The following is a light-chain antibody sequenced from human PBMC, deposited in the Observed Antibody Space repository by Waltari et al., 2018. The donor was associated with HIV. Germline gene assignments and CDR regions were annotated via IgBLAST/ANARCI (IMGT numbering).Light chain of an antibody. CDR2: DVS. V-gene: IGLV2-11*01. Sequence: QSALTQPRSVSGSPGQSVSISCTGTSSDVGSYDYVSWSQQHPGKAPKLIIFDVSKRPSGVPDRFSGSKSDNTASLTISGLQAEDEADYYCCSYAGSDTFVLFGGGTKLTIL. CDR1: SSDVGSYDY. CDR3: CSYAGSDTFVL. J-gene: IGLJ2*01.